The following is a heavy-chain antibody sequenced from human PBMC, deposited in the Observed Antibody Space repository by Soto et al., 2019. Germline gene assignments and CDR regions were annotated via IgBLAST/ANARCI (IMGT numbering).Heavy chain of an antibody. CDR3: ARTEGGYATGWFDP. Sequence: SETLSLTCTVSGGSISSYYWSWIRQPPGKGLEWIGYIYYSGSTNYNPSLKSRVTISVDTSKNQFSLKLSSVTAADTAVYYCARTEGGYATGWFDPWGQGTLVTVSS. CDR2: IYYSGST. CDR1: GGSISSYY. D-gene: IGHD5-12*01. V-gene: IGHV4-59*08. J-gene: IGHJ5*02.